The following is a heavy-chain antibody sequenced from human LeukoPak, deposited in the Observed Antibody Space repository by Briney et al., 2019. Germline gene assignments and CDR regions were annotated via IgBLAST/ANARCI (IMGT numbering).Heavy chain of an antibody. J-gene: IGHJ4*02. CDR3: ARQGDYYGSALDY. Sequence: ASETLSLTCTLSGASISSTFYYWGWIRQPPGKGLEWIGSIFYSGSTYYNPSLKSRVTISVDTSKNQFSLKLTSVTAADTAVYYCARQGDYYGSALDYWGQGTLVTVSS. CDR1: GASISSTFYY. V-gene: IGHV4-39*01. CDR2: IFYSGST. D-gene: IGHD3-10*01.